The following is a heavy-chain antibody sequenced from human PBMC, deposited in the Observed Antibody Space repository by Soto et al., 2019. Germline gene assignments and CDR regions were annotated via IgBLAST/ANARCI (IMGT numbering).Heavy chain of an antibody. J-gene: IGHJ4*02. D-gene: IGHD2-15*01. Sequence: QVQLVESGGGVVQPGRSLRLSCAASGFTFSSYGMHWVRQAPGKGLEWVAVISYDGSNKYYADSVKGRFTISRDNSKNTLYLQMNSLRAEDTAVYSCAKSGGNGSYYFDYWGQGTLVTVSS. CDR1: GFTFSSYG. CDR2: ISYDGSNK. V-gene: IGHV3-30*18. CDR3: AKSGGNGSYYFDY.